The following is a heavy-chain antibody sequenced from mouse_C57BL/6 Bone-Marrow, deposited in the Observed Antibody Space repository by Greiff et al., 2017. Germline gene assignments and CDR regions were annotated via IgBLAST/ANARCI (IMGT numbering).Heavy chain of an antibody. CDR1: GFTFSSYA. CDR2: ISDGGSYT. J-gene: IGHJ2*01. V-gene: IGHV5-4*01. Sequence: EVQGVESGGGLVKPGGSLKLSCAASGFTFSSYAMSWVRQTPEKRLEWVATISDGGSYTYYPDNVKGRFTISRYNAKNNLYLQMSHLKSEDTAMYSCARQAIYDGYYVVDYWGQGTTLTVSS. CDR3: ARQAIYDGYYVVDY. D-gene: IGHD2-3*01.